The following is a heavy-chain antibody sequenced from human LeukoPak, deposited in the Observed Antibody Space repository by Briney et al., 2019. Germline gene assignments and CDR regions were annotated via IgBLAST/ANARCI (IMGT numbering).Heavy chain of an antibody. V-gene: IGHV4-34*01. D-gene: IGHD4-17*01. CDR3: ARWPTDDNGDYNEY. CDR1: GGSFSSYY. CDR2: INHSGST. Sequence: SETLSLTCAVYGGSFSSYYWTWIRQPPGKGLEWIGEINHSGSTNYNPSLKSRVTISVDTSKNQFSLKLSSVTAADTAVYYCARWPTDDNGDYNEYWGQGTLVTVSS. J-gene: IGHJ4*02.